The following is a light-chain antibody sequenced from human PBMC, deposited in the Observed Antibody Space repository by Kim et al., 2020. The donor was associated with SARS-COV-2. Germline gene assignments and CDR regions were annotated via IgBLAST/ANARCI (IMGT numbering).Light chain of an antibody. CDR3: QQHKSYPFT. CDR1: QGIGNY. CDR2: GTS. J-gene: IGKJ5*01. V-gene: IGKV1-16*01. Sequence: SVGDRVTITCRASQGIGNYLAWLQQKPGKAPKSLIYGTSNLQSGVPSRFSGSGSGTDFTLTIISLQPEDFATYYCQQHKSYPFTFGHGTRLEIK.